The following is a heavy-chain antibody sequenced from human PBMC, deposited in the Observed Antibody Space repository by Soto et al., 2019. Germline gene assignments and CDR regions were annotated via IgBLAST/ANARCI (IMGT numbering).Heavy chain of an antibody. D-gene: IGHD5-12*01. CDR2: IYYSGST. CDR1: GGSISSGGYY. J-gene: IGHJ4*02. CDR3: ARGRRDGYNIFDY. Sequence: PSETLSLTCTVSGGSISSGGYYWSWIRQHPGKGLEWIGYIYYSGSTYYNPSLKSRVTISVDTSKNQFSLKLSSVTAADTAVYYCARGRRDGYNIFDYWGQGTLVTVS. V-gene: IGHV4-31*03.